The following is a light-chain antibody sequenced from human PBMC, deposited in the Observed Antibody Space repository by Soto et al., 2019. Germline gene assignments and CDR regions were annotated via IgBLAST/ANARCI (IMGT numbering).Light chain of an antibody. V-gene: IGKV3-20*01. CDR1: QSVTSS. Sequence: EIVLTQSPGTLSLSPGERATLSCRASQSVTSSLAWYQQKPGQAPRLLIYGASSRATGIPDRFSGSGSGTDFTLTISRLEPEDFEVYYCQQYGSSPQTLGQGTKVDIK. J-gene: IGKJ1*01. CDR3: QQYGSSPQT. CDR2: GAS.